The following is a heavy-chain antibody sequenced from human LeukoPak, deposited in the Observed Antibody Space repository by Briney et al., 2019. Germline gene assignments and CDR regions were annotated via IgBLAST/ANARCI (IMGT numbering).Heavy chain of an antibody. D-gene: IGHD1-26*01. CDR1: GYTFTSYD. V-gene: IGHV1-8*01. CDR3: ARVIVGAKFDY. Sequence: ASVKVSCKASGYTFTSYDINWVRQATGQGLEWMGWMNPNSGNTGYAQKFQGRVTMTRNTSISTAHMELSSLRPEDTAVYYCARVIVGAKFDYWGQGTLVTVSS. J-gene: IGHJ4*02. CDR2: MNPNSGNT.